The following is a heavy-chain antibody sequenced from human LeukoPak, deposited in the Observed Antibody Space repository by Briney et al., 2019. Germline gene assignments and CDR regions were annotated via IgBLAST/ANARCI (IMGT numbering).Heavy chain of an antibody. CDR3: ARAGYCSSTSCYPYYYYYYGMGV. V-gene: IGHV1-18*04. CDR1: GYTFTSYG. J-gene: IGHJ6*04. D-gene: IGHD2-2*01. Sequence: ASVKASCKASGYTFTSYGISWVRQAPGQGLEWMGWISAYNGNTNYAQKLQGRVTMTTDTSTSTAYMELRRLRPDDTAVYYCARAGYCSSTSCYPYYYYYYGMGVWGEGTTLTVSS. CDR2: ISAYNGNT.